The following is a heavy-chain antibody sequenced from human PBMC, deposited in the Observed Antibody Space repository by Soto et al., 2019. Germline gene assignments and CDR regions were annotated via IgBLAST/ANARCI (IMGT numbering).Heavy chain of an antibody. CDR3: ARHGWTMTKKNPLDI. CDR1: GYDFAAYC. D-gene: IGHD4-17*01. V-gene: IGHV5-51*01. J-gene: IGHJ4*02. Sequence: RGESLKISCKDSGYDFAAYCIGWVRQMPVKGLEYRAIIYPGDSDSKYSPSFQGHVTISADKCANTTSLQWRSLKASDSGMYFCARHGWTMTKKNPLDIWGQGTQVT. CDR2: IYPGDSDS.